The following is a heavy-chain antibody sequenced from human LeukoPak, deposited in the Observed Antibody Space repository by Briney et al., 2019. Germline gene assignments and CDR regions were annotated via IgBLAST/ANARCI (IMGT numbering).Heavy chain of an antibody. D-gene: IGHD1-26*01. CDR3: ARLPPAGGASQYYYYYYGMDV. J-gene: IGHJ6*02. CDR1: GGSISSGSYY. Sequence: PSQTLSLTCTVSGGSISSGSYYWSWIRQPAGKGLEWIGRIYTSGSTNYNPSLKSRVTISVDTSKNQSSLKLSSVTAADTAVYYCARLPPAGGASQYYYYYYGMDVWGQGTTVTVSS. CDR2: IYTSGST. V-gene: IGHV4-61*02.